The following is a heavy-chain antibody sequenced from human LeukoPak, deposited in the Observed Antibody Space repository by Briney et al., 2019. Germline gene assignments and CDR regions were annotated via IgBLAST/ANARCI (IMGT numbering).Heavy chain of an antibody. CDR2: IKQDGSEK. CDR1: GFTFSSYW. V-gene: IGHV3-7*01. J-gene: IGHJ6*03. Sequence: PGGSLRLSCAASGFTFSSYWMSWVRQAPGKGLEWVANIKQDGSEKYYVDSVKGRFTISRDNAKNSLYLQMNSLRAEDTAVYYCAREGPSRDGYNYPAYYTDVWGKGTTVTISS. D-gene: IGHD5-24*01. CDR3: AREGPSRDGYNYPAYYTDV.